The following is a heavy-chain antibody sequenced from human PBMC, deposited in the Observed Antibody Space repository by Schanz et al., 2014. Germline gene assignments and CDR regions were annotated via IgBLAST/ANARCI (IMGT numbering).Heavy chain of an antibody. CDR1: GGSVSSGGDY. V-gene: IGHV4-31*03. CDR2: IYHSGST. Sequence: QVQLQESGPGLVKPSQTLSLTCTVSGGSVSSGGDYWSWIRQHPGKGLEWIGEIYHSGSTNYNPSLKSRVTRSVDKPKKQFSLKVTSMTAADTAVYYCARGHHPHGITVAARGFDPWGQGTLVTVSS. D-gene: IGHD6-19*01. J-gene: IGHJ5*02. CDR3: ARGHHPHGITVAARGFDP.